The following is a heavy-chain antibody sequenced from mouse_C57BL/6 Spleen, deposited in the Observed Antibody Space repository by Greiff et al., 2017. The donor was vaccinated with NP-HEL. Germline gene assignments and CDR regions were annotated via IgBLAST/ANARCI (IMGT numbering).Heavy chain of an antibody. CDR3: ARTIENWYFDV. CDR1: GFSLTSYG. Sequence: VQLKESGPGLVQPSQSLSITCTVSGFSLTSYGVHWVRQSPGKGLDWLGLIWRGGSTDYNAAFIARLSISKDNSKSQVFFKMNSLQADDTAIYYCARTIENWYFDVWGTGTSVTVSS. J-gene: IGHJ1*03. CDR2: IWRGGST. V-gene: IGHV2-2*01.